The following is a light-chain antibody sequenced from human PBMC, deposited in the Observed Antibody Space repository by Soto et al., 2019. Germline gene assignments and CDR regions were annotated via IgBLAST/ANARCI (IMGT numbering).Light chain of an antibody. CDR2: GAS. J-gene: IGKJ1*01. Sequence: EIVMTQSPATLSVSPGERATLSCRATQSVSNNLAWYQKKPGQAPRLLIYGASTRATGIPARFSGSGSGTEFTITISSLQSEDFAVYYCQHYNNWWTFGQGTRVDIK. V-gene: IGKV3-15*01. CDR3: QHYNNWWT. CDR1: QSVSNN.